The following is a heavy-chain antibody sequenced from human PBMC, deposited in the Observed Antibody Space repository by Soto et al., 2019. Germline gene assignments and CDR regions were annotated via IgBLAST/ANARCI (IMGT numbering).Heavy chain of an antibody. CDR2: INHSGST. CDR1: GGSFSGYY. J-gene: IGHJ4*02. D-gene: IGHD3-10*01. Sequence: QVQLQQWGAGLLKPSETLSLTCAVYGGSFSGYYWSWIRQPPGKGLEWIGEINHSGSTNYNPSLKSRVTISVDTSKNQFSLKLSSVTAADTDVYYCARGLKLLWFGERTPSDFDYWGQGTLVTVSS. V-gene: IGHV4-34*01. CDR3: ARGLKLLWFGERTPSDFDY.